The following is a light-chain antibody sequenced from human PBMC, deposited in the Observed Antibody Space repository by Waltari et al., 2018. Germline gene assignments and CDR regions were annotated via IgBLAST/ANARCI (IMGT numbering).Light chain of an antibody. Sequence: EVVLTQSPGTLSLSPGERATLSCRASQSLSRSRLAWYQQKPGQAPRLLMYAASRRATGIPDRFSGSGTGTDFSLTVSRVEPEDSAVYYCQQYGSSVMYTFGQGTKLEIQ. J-gene: IGKJ2*01. CDR1: QSLSRSR. CDR2: AAS. V-gene: IGKV3-20*01. CDR3: QQYGSSVMYT.